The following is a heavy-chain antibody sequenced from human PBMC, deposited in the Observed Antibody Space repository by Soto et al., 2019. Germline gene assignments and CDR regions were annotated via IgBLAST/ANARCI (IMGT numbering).Heavy chain of an antibody. V-gene: IGHV3-23*01. CDR1: GFTFSSYA. Sequence: GGSLRLSCAASGFTFSSYAMSWVRQAPGKGLGWVSAISGSGGSTYYADSVKGRFTISRDNSKNTLYLQMNSLRAEDTAVYYCAGFEVQPPIDYWGQGTLVTVSS. D-gene: IGHD2-2*01. CDR2: ISGSGGST. CDR3: AGFEVQPPIDY. J-gene: IGHJ4*02.